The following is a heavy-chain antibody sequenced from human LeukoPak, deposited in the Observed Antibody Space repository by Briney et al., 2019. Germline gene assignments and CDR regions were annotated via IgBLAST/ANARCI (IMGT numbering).Heavy chain of an antibody. Sequence: SETLSLTCTVSGGSISSYYWSWIRQPPGKGLEWIGYIYYSGSTNYNPSLKSRVTISVDTSKNQFSLKLSSVTAADTAVHYCASLTGVVPAEPEYFQHWGQGTLVTVSS. V-gene: IGHV4-59*01. J-gene: IGHJ1*01. D-gene: IGHD2-2*01. CDR3: ASLTGVVPAEPEYFQH. CDR1: GGSISSYY. CDR2: IYYSGST.